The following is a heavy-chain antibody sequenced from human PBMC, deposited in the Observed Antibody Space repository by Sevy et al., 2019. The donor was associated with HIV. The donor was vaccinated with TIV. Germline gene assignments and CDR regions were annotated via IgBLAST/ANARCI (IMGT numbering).Heavy chain of an antibody. J-gene: IGHJ6*02. V-gene: IGHV3-30*18. Sequence: GGSLRLSCAASGFTFSSYGMHWVRQAPGKGLEWVAVISYDGSNKYYADSVKGRFTISRDNSKNTLYLQMNSLRAEDTAVYYCAKDQISGSSGWYEVVGGMDVWGQWTTVTAP. D-gene: IGHD6-19*01. CDR1: GFTFSSYG. CDR2: ISYDGSNK. CDR3: AKDQISGSSGWYEVVGGMDV.